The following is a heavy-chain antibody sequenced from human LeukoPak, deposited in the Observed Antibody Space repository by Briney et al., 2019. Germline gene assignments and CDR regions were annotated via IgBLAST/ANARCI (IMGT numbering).Heavy chain of an antibody. CDR3: ARVSVAGVDY. CDR1: GGSISSSSYY. V-gene: IGHV4-39*07. Sequence: TPSETLSLTCTDSGGSISSSSYYWGWIRQPPGKGLEWIGSIYYSGSTYYNPSLKSRVTISVDTSKNQFSLKLSSVTAADTAVYYCARVSVAGVDYWGQGTLVTVSS. J-gene: IGHJ4*02. CDR2: IYYSGST. D-gene: IGHD6-19*01.